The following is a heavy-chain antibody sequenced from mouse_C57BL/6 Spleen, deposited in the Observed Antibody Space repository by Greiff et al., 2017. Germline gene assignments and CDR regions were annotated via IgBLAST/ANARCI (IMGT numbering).Heavy chain of an antibody. D-gene: IGHD4-1*01. CDR2: ISDGGSYT. V-gene: IGHV5-4*03. CDR1: GFTFSSYA. J-gene: IGHJ2*01. Sequence: EVMLVESGGGLVKPGGSLKLSCAASGFTFSSYAMSWVRQTPEKRLEWVATISDGGSYTYYPDNVKGRFTISRDNAKNNLYLQMSHLKSEDTAMYYCARGGTGTTFDYWGQGTTLTVSS. CDR3: ARGGTGTTFDY.